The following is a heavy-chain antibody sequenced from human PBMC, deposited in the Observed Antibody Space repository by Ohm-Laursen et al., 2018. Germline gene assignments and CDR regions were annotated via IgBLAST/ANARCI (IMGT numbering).Heavy chain of an antibody. V-gene: IGHV4-4*07. CDR2: LSIGGST. CDR3: ATWGGDCSSTSCYIDY. J-gene: IGHJ4*02. Sequence: SETLSLTCTVSGASINNYCWNWIRQPAGKGLEWIGRLSIGGSTSYNPSLKSRVTMSVDTSKNQFSLKLSSVTAADTAVYYCATWGGDCSSTSCYIDYWGQGTLVTVSS. D-gene: IGHD2-2*01. CDR1: GASINNYC.